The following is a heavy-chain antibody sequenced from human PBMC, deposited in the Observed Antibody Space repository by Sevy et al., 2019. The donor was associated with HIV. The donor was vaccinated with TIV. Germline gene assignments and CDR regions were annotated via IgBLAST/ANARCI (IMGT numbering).Heavy chain of an antibody. CDR2: IYTSGTT. CDR3: AGRIAVAALDY. Sequence: SETLSLTCTVSGGSFGSSSYYWNWIRQPAGKGLEWIGRIYTSGTTNYNPSLKSRVTMSVDTSKNQFSLKLSSVTAADTAVYYCAGRIAVAALDYWGQGNLVTVSS. V-gene: IGHV4-61*02. CDR1: GGSFGSSSYY. D-gene: IGHD6-19*01. J-gene: IGHJ4*02.